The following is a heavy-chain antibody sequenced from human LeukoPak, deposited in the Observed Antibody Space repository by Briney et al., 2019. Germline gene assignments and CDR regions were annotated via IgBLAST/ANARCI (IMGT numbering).Heavy chain of an antibody. CDR2: INAGNGNT. J-gene: IGHJ4*02. D-gene: IGHD1-1*01. CDR1: GYTFTSYG. CDR3: AKTGFDY. V-gene: IGHV1-3*01. Sequence: ASLKVSCTASGYTFTSYGISWVRQAPGQRLEWMGWINAGNGNTKYSQKFQGRVTLTSDTSASTAYMELSSLRSEDTAVYYCAKTGFDYWGQGTLVTVSS.